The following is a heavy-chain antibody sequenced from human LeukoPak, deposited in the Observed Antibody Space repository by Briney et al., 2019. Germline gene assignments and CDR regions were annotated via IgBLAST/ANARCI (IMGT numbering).Heavy chain of an antibody. V-gene: IGHV3-23*01. CDR2: ISGSGGST. CDR3: ARKVVAAKYFDH. CDR1: GFTFSTYA. D-gene: IGHD2-15*01. Sequence: TGGSLRLSCAASGFTFSTYAMHWVRQAPGKGLEWVSGISGSGGSTYYADSVKGRLTISRDNSENTLYLQMNSQRAEDTAIYYCARKVVAAKYFDHWGQGTQVTVSS. J-gene: IGHJ4*02.